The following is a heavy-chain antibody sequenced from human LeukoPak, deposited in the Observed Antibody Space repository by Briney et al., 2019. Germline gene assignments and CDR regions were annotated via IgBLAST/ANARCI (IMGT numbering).Heavy chain of an antibody. CDR1: GYTFTSYD. CDR2: MNPNSGNT. CDR3: ARAGFLARPNLHYYYGMDV. J-gene: IGHJ6*02. Sequence: ASVTVSCKASGYTFTSYDINWGRQATGQGLEWMGWMNPNSGNTGYAQKFQGRVTMTRNTSISTAYMELSSLRSEDTAVYYCARAGFLARPNLHYYYGMDVWGQGTTVTVSS. V-gene: IGHV1-8*01. D-gene: IGHD3-3*01.